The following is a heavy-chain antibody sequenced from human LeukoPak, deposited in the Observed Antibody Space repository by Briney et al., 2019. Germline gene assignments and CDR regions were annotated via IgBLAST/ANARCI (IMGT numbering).Heavy chain of an antibody. CDR2: ITDSGSTI. CDR3: ASSRGSWPDYFDY. Sequence: PGGTLRLSCAASGFTFSSYGMSWVRQAPGKGLEWVSYITDSGSTIYYADSVKGRFTISRDNAKNSLYLQMNSLRAEDTAVYYCASSRGSWPDYFDYWGQGTLVTVSS. CDR1: GFTFSSYG. V-gene: IGHV3-48*04. J-gene: IGHJ4*02. D-gene: IGHD6-13*01.